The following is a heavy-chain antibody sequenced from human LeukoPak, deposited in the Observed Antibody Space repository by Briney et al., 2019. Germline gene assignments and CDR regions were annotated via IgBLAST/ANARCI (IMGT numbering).Heavy chain of an antibody. CDR1: GGSVSSNTYH. J-gene: IGHJ6*02. CDR3: ARLDGRYFDWSPAYYYGLDV. CDR2: IYYSGIT. Sequence: SETLSLTCTVSGGSVSSNTYHWSWIRQSPGKGLEWIGYIYYSGITKYNPSLKSRVTISVDTSKNQFSLKLTSVTAADTAVYYCARLDGRYFDWSPAYYYGLDVWGHGTSVTVSS. D-gene: IGHD3-9*01. V-gene: IGHV4-61*01.